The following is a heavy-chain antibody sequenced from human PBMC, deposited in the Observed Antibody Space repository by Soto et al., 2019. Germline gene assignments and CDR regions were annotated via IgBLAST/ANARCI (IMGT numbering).Heavy chain of an antibody. V-gene: IGHV6-1*01. CDR1: GDSVSSNSAA. D-gene: IGHD2-2*02. CDR2: TYYRSKWYN. CDR3: ARADIVVVPAAIGFWFDP. J-gene: IGHJ5*02. Sequence: PSQTLSLPCAISGDSVSSNSAAWNWIRQSPSRGLEWLGRTYYRSKWYNDYAVSVKSRITINQETSKNQFSLQLNSVTPKDTAVYYSARADIVVVPAAIGFWFDPWGQGTLVTVSS.